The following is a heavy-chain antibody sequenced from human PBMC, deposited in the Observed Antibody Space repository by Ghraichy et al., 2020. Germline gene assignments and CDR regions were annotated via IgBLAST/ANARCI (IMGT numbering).Heavy chain of an antibody. Sequence: GESLNISCAASGFTFSSYWMHWVRQAPGKGLVWVSRINSDGSSTSYADSVKGRFTISRDNAKNTLYLQMNSLRAEDTAVYYCARAVSGGSTSPRWGQGTLVTVSS. CDR3: ARAVSGGSTSPR. V-gene: IGHV3-74*01. CDR2: INSDGSST. J-gene: IGHJ4*02. D-gene: IGHD2-2*01. CDR1: GFTFSSYW.